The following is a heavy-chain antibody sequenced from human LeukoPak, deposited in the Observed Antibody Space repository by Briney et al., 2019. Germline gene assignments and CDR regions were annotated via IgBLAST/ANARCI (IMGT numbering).Heavy chain of an antibody. Sequence: SGTLSLTCTVSGGSISSYYWSWLRQPPGKGLEWIGYIYYSGSTNYNPSLRSRVTISVDTSKNQFSLKLSSVTAADTAVYYCARDTYYYDSSGYSNAFDIWGQGTMVTVSS. CDR1: GGSISSYY. D-gene: IGHD3-22*01. J-gene: IGHJ3*02. V-gene: IGHV4-59*01. CDR3: ARDTYYYDSSGYSNAFDI. CDR2: IYYSGST.